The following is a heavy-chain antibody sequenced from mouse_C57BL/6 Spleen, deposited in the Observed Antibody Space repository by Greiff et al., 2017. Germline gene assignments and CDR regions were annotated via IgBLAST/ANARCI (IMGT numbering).Heavy chain of an antibody. J-gene: IGHJ1*03. CDR1: GFTFSSYT. CDR2: ISGGGGNT. CDR3: ARNTTVVAPWYFDG. V-gene: IGHV5-9*01. D-gene: IGHD1-1*01. Sequence: DVMLVESGGGLVKPGGSLKLSCAASGFTFSSYTMSWVRQTPEKRLEWVATISGGGGNTYYPDSVKGRFTISRDNAKNTLYLQMSSLRSEDTALYYCARNTTVVAPWYFDGWGTGTTVTVSS.